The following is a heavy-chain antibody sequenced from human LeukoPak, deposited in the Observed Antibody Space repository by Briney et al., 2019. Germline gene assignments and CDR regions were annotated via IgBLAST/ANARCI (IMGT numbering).Heavy chain of an antibody. CDR2: IWYDGSNK. J-gene: IGHJ4*02. D-gene: IGHD4-11*01. V-gene: IGHV3-33*06. CDR1: GFTFSSYG. Sequence: GGSLRLSCAASGFTFSSYGMHWVRQAPGKGLEWVAVIWYDGSNKYYADSVKGRFTISRDNSKNTLYLQMNSLRAEDTAVYYCAKDAAHDYIYDYWGQGTLVTVSS. CDR3: AKDAAHDYIYDY.